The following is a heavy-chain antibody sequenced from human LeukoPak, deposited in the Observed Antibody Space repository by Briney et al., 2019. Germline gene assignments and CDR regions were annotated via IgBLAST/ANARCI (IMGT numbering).Heavy chain of an antibody. CDR2: ISKSSTYI. D-gene: IGHD3-16*01. Sequence: PGGSLRLSCAASGFNFSTHTMNWVRQAPGKGLEWVSSISKSSTYIYYTDSVKGRFTISRDNAKNSLYLQMNSLRAEDTAVYYCARDLFDFYTGGSDGSFDIWGQGTMVTVSS. CDR3: ARDLFDFYTGGSDGSFDI. J-gene: IGHJ3*02. CDR1: GFNFSTHT. V-gene: IGHV3-21*01.